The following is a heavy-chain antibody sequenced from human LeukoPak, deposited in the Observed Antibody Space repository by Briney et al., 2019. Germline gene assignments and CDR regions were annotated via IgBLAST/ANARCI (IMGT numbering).Heavy chain of an antibody. V-gene: IGHV3-21*01. J-gene: IGHJ4*02. CDR1: GFTFSSYS. Sequence: GGSLRLSCAASGFTFSSYSMNWVRQAPGKGLEWVSSISSSSSYIYYADSVKGRFTISRDNAKNSLYLQMNSLRAEDTAVYYCARAVYGGNSYFEYWGQGTLVTVSS. D-gene: IGHD4-23*01. CDR3: ARAVYGGNSYFEY. CDR2: ISSSSSYI.